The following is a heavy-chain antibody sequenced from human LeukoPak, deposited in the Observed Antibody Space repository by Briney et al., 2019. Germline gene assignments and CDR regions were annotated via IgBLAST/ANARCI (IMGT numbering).Heavy chain of an antibody. D-gene: IGHD3-10*01. Sequence: ASVKVSCKVSGYTLTELSMHWVRQAPGKGLEWMGGFDPEDGETIYAQKFQGRVTMTEDTSTDTAYMELSRLRSDDTAVYYCASSGDYYFDYWGQGTLVTVSS. J-gene: IGHJ4*02. CDR2: FDPEDGET. V-gene: IGHV1-24*01. CDR1: GYTLTELS. CDR3: ASSGDYYFDY.